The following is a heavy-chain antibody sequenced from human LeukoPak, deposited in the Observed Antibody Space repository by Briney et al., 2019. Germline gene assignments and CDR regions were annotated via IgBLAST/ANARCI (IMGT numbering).Heavy chain of an antibody. V-gene: IGHV3-23*01. CDR1: GFTFSTFA. D-gene: IGHD6-19*01. CDR3: GKTTTGYSSGRYPGWPVDY. CDR2: IGGSGTYT. Sequence: GGSLRLSCVASGFTFSTFAMTWVRQAPGKVLEWVSSIGGSGTYTNYADSVRGRFTISRDNSKNTVYLQMDSLRVEDTAVYYCGKTTTGYSSGRYPGWPVDYWGQGTLVTVSS. J-gene: IGHJ4*02.